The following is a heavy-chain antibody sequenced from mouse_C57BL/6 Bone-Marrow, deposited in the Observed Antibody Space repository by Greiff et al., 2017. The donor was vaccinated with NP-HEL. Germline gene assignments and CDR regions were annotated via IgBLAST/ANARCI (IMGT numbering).Heavy chain of an antibody. D-gene: IGHD4-1*01. V-gene: IGHV8-8*01. CDR1: GFSLSTFGMG. Sequence: QVTLKESGPGILQPSQTLSLTCSFSGFSLSTFGMGVGWIRQPPGKGLEWLEHIWWDDDKYYNPALKSRLRISKATSKNQVFLKIANVDTADTATYYCARMKLGRGFAYWGQGTLVTVSA. J-gene: IGHJ3*01. CDR2: IWWDDDK. CDR3: ARMKLGRGFAY.